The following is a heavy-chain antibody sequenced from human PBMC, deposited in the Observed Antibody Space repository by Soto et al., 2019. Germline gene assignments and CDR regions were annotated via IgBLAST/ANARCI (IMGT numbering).Heavy chain of an antibody. CDR2: ISAHNGNT. V-gene: IGHV1-18*01. CDR1: GYAFTTYG. J-gene: IGHJ4*02. CDR3: ARGRYGDY. Sequence: QVHLVQSGAEVKKPGASVKVSCKGSGYAFTTYGIPWVRQAPGQGLEWMGWISAHNGNTNYAQKIQGRVTVTRDTSTRTAYMELRSLRSDDRAVYYCARGRYGDYWGQRSLVTVSS. D-gene: IGHD1-1*01.